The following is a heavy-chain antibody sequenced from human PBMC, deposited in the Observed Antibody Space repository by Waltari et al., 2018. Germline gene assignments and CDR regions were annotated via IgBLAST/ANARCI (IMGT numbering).Heavy chain of an antibody. D-gene: IGHD6-6*01. CDR3: ARQGSRIAAPDFDY. CDR1: GYSISSGYY. V-gene: IGHV4-38-2*01. J-gene: IGHJ4*02. Sequence: QVQLQESGPGLVKPSETLSLTCAVSGYSISSGYYWGWIRQPPGKGLEWIGSIYHSGSTYYNPSLKSRVTISVDTSKNQFSLKLSSVTAADTAVYYCARQGSRIAAPDFDYWGQGTLVTVSS. CDR2: IYHSGST.